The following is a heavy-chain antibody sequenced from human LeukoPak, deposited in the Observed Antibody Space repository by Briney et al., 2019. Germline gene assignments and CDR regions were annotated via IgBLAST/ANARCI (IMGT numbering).Heavy chain of an antibody. Sequence: GGSLRLSCAASGFTFSSYAMSWVRQAPGKGLEWVSVISRSGDNTYYADSVKGRFTISRDNSKNTLYLQMNSLRAEDTAVYYFGKGNTMYPGYYFDFWGQGTLV. CDR1: GFTFSSYA. CDR3: GKGNTMYPGYYFDF. D-gene: IGHD3-10*02. CDR2: ISRSGDNT. J-gene: IGHJ4*02. V-gene: IGHV3-23*01.